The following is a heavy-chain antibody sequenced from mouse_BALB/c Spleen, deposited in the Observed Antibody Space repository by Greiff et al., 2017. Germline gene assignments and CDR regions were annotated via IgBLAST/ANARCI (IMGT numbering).Heavy chain of an antibody. CDR1: GYTFTSYY. J-gene: IGHJ4*01. V-gene: IGHV1S81*02. CDR3: TIGGGNYGRNYYAMDY. D-gene: IGHD2-1*01. Sequence: QVQLQQSGAELVKPGASVKLSCKASGYTFTSYYMYWVKQRPGQGLEWIGEINPSNGGTNFNEKFKSKATLTVDKSSSTAYMQLSSLTSEDSAVYYCTIGGGNYGRNYYAMDYWGQGTSVTVSS. CDR2: INPSNGGT.